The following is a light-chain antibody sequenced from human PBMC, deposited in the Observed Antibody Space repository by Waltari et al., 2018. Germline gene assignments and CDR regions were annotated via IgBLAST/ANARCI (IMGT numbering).Light chain of an antibody. Sequence: ETVMTQSPATLSALPGERVTLSCGASPSISSHVAWYQQKPGQPPRHVIYSASSRATGVPVRFSGSGSGTDFTLTISNLQSEDFAVYYCQQYNNWPLTFGGGTKVEL. CDR3: QQYNNWPLT. CDR2: SAS. J-gene: IGKJ4*01. V-gene: IGKV3-15*01. CDR1: PSISSH.